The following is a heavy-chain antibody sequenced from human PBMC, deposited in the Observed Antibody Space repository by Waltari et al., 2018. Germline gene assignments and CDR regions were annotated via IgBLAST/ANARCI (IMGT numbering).Heavy chain of an antibody. CDR3: ARVLLGYCSSTSSSFDY. J-gene: IGHJ4*02. D-gene: IGHD2-2*01. Sequence: EVQLVESGGGLVQPGGSLRLSCAASGFVFSGHWMSWVRQAPGKGLEWVANRKRDGSEKYYVDSVKGRFTISRDNAKGSLFLQMNSLRPEDTAVYFCARVLLGYCSSTSSSFDYWGQGTLVTVSS. CDR1: GFVFSGHW. V-gene: IGHV3-7*01. CDR2: RKRDGSEK.